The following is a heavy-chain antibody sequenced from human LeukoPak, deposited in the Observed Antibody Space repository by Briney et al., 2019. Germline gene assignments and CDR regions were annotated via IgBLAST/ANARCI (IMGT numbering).Heavy chain of an antibody. Sequence: PGGSLRLSCAASGFTFSSYGIHWVRQAPGKGLEWVAVISYDGSNKYYADSVKGRFTISIDNSKNTLYLQMNRLRAEDTAVYYCAKNILVWFGESLGALDYWGQGTLVTVSS. J-gene: IGHJ4*02. D-gene: IGHD3-10*01. V-gene: IGHV3-30*18. CDR1: GFTFSSYG. CDR2: ISYDGSNK. CDR3: AKNILVWFGESLGALDY.